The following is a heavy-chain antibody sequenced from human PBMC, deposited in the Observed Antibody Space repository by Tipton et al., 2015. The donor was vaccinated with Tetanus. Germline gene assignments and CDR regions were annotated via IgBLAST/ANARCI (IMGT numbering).Heavy chain of an antibody. D-gene: IGHD2-2*01. J-gene: IGHJ4*02. CDR1: GYSFSTYW. V-gene: IGHV5-51*01. CDR2: IYPGDSGT. Sequence: QLVQSGAEVKKPGESLKISWKGSGYSFSTYWIGWVRQMPGKDLEWMGIIYPGDSGTTYSPSFQGQVTISVDKSISTAYLQWSSLKASDTAIYYCGRPRGSSTNNLDIWGQGTLVTVSS. CDR3: GRPRGSSTNNLDI.